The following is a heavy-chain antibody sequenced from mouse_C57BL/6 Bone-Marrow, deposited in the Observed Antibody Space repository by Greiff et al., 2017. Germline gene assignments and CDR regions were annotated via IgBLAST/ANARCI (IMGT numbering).Heavy chain of an antibody. V-gene: IGHV1-64*01. CDR3: ARGGLWLRRAWFAY. Sequence: VQLQQPGAELVKPGASVQLSCTASGYTFTSYWMHWVKQRPGQGLEWIGMIHPNSGSNNYNEKFKSKATLTVDKSSSTAYMQLSSLTSEDSAVYYCARGGLWLRRAWFAYWGQGTLVTVSA. CDR1: GYTFTSYW. J-gene: IGHJ3*01. CDR2: IHPNSGSN. D-gene: IGHD2-2*01.